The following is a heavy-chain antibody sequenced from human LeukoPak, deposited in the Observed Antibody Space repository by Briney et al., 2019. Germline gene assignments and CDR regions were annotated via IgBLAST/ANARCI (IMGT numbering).Heavy chain of an antibody. CDR1: GGSISSSSYY. J-gene: IGHJ4*02. CDR2: IYYSGST. CDR3: ARTLVRGAEGTGY. Sequence: PSETLSLTCTVSGGSISSSSYYWGWIRQPPGKGLEWIGSIYYSGSTYYNPSLKSRVTISVDTSKNQFSLKLNSVTAADTAVYYCARTLVRGAEGTGYWGQGTLVTVSS. D-gene: IGHD2-8*02. V-gene: IGHV4-39*01.